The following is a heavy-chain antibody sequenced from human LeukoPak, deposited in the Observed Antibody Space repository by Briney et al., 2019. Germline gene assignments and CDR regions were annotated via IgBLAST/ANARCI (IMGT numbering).Heavy chain of an antibody. CDR2: IYYSGST. Sequence: SETLSLTCTVSGGSISSYYWSWIRQPPGKGLEWIGYIYYSGSTRYNPSLKSRVTISVDTSKNQFSLKLSSVTAADTAVYYCARQSSSSWSYYFDYWGQGTLVTVSS. V-gene: IGHV4-59*08. J-gene: IGHJ4*02. CDR3: ARQSSSSWSYYFDY. D-gene: IGHD6-13*01. CDR1: GGSISSYY.